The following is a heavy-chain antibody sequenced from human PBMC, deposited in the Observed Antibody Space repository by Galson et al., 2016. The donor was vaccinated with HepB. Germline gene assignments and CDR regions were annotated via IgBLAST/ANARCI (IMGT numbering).Heavy chain of an antibody. Sequence: PALVKPTQTLTLTCTFSGFSLTTSGMCVNWIRQPPGKALEWLALIDWEDEKYYSTSLKTRLTISKDTSKNQVVLTMTNMDAVDTATYYCAREDTRTNGGMDVWGQGTTVTVSS. CDR1: GFSLTTSGMC. J-gene: IGHJ6*02. CDR2: IDWEDEK. D-gene: IGHD5-18*01. V-gene: IGHV2-70*01. CDR3: AREDTRTNGGMDV.